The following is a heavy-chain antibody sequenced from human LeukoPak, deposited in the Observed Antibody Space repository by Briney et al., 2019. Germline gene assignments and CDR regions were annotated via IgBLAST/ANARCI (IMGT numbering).Heavy chain of an antibody. D-gene: IGHD1-26*01. Sequence: SQTLSLTCTVSGGSISSGGYYWSWIRQPPGKGLEWIGYIYHSGSTYYNPSLKSRVTISVDRSKNQFSLKLSSVTAADTAVYYCAKDLEWELPGGHWFDPWGQGTLVTVSS. CDR2: IYHSGST. V-gene: IGHV4-30-2*01. CDR3: AKDLEWELPGGHWFDP. J-gene: IGHJ5*02. CDR1: GGSISSGGYY.